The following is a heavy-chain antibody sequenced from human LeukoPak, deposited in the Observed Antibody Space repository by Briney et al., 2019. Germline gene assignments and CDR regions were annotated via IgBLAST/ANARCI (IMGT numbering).Heavy chain of an antibody. CDR2: IKRDGSEK. V-gene: IGHV3-7*01. Sequence: GGSLRLSCAASGFTLRSYWMSWVRQAPGKGLEWVASIKRDGSEKYYADSVKGRFTISRDNAKNSLYLQMNSLRAEDTAVYYCARDCVDECYYYYYMDVWGKGTTVTVSS. J-gene: IGHJ6*03. D-gene: IGHD2-21*01. CDR1: GFTLRSYW. CDR3: ARDCVDECYYYYYMDV.